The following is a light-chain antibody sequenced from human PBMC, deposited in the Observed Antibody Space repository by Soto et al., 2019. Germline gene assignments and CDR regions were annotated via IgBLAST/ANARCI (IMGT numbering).Light chain of an antibody. CDR3: QQRSNWPRT. Sequence: EIVLTQSPATLSSSLGERATLSCRASQGVSSYLAWYQQKPGQAPRLLIYDASNRATGIPARFSGSGSGTDFTLTISSLGPEDFAVYYCQQRSNWPRTFGQGTKVEIK. V-gene: IGKV3-11*01. CDR2: DAS. J-gene: IGKJ1*01. CDR1: QGVSSY.